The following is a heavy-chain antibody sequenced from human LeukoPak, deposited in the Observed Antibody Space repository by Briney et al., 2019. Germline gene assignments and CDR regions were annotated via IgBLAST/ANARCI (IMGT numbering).Heavy chain of an antibody. CDR3: ARDWELGY. CDR2: YYSGST. CDR1: GDSISDYY. V-gene: IGHV4-59*01. Sequence: SETLSLTCTISGDSISDYYWNWLRQAPGKGLEWIGYYYSGSTSYNPSLEGRVTISFDTSKKQFSLKLRSMTAADTAVYYCARDWELGYWGRGTLVTVSS. D-gene: IGHD1-7*01. J-gene: IGHJ4*02.